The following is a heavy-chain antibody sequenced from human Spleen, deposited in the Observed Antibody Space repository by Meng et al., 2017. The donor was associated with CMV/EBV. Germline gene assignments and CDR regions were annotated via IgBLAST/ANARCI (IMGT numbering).Heavy chain of an antibody. V-gene: IGHV3-30*04. CDR1: EFTFSSYA. CDR3: AILSGEARPGSDF. Sequence: GGSLRLSCAASEFTFSSYAMHWVRQAPGKGLEWVAVISYDGSNKYYADSVKGRFTISRDNSKNTLYLQMNSLRVDDTAVYYCAILSGEARPGSDFWGQGTLVTVSS. CDR2: ISYDGSNK. J-gene: IGHJ4*02. D-gene: IGHD6-6*01.